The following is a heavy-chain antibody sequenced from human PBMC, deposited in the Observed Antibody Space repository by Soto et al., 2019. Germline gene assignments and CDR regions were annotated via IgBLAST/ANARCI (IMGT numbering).Heavy chain of an antibody. CDR3: ARERRLRFLEWLSHYYYYGMDV. Sequence: ASVKVSCKASGYTFTSYCISWVLEAPGQGLEWMGWISAYNGNTNYAQKLQGRVTMTTDTSTSTAYMELRSLRSDDTAVYYCARERRLRFLEWLSHYYYYGMDVWGQGTTVTVSS. CDR1: GYTFTSYC. V-gene: IGHV1-18*01. CDR2: ISAYNGNT. D-gene: IGHD3-3*01. J-gene: IGHJ6*02.